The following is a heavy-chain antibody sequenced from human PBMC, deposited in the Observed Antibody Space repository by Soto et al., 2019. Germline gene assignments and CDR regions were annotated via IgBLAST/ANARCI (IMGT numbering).Heavy chain of an antibody. D-gene: IGHD3-10*01. CDR2: ISYDGSNI. CDR3: AKLTGSYQEDSWYFDL. Sequence: QVQLVESGGGVVQPGRSLRLSCAASGFTFSSYGMHWVRQAPGKGLEWVAIISYDGSNIYYGDSVKGRFTISRDNSKTTLYLQMNRLGAEDTAVYYCAKLTGSYQEDSWYFDLWGRGTLVTVSS. CDR1: GFTFSSYG. J-gene: IGHJ2*01. V-gene: IGHV3-30*18.